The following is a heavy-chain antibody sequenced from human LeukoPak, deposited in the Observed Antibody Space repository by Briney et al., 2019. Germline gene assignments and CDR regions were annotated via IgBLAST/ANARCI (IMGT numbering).Heavy chain of an antibody. Sequence: PGGSLRLSCAASGFTFSSYGMHWVRQAPGKGLEWVAVISYDGSNKYYADSVKGRFTISRDNSKNTLYLQMNSLRAEDTAVYYCAADYHGSGSYFYYYYYGMDVWGQGTTVTVSS. V-gene: IGHV3-30*03. CDR1: GFTFSSYG. D-gene: IGHD3-10*01. CDR2: ISYDGSNK. CDR3: AADYHGSGSYFYYYYYGMDV. J-gene: IGHJ6*02.